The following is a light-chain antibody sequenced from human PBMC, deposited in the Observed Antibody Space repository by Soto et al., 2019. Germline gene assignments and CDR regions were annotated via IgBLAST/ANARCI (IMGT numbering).Light chain of an antibody. CDR3: CSYAGSQSYV. CDR2: DVS. V-gene: IGLV2-11*01. CDR1: SSDVGGYNY. Sequence: QSALTQPRSVSGSPGQSVTISCTGTSSDVGGYNYVSWYQEQPGKAPKLMIYDVSKRPSGVPDRFSGSKSGNTASLTISGLQAEDEADYYCCSYAGSQSYVFGTGTKLTVL. J-gene: IGLJ1*01.